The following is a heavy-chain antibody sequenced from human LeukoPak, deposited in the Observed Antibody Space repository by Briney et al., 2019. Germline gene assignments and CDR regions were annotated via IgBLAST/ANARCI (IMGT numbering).Heavy chain of an antibody. V-gene: IGHV3-30*04. J-gene: IGHJ4*02. Sequence: GGSLRLSCAASGFTFSSYAMHWVRQAPGKGLEWVAVISYDGSNIYYADSVKGRFTISRDNSKNTLYLHVNSLRAEDTAVYYCARDYSSGYYRTFDYWGQGTLVTVSS. D-gene: IGHD3-22*01. CDR1: GFTFSSYA. CDR2: ISYDGSNI. CDR3: ARDYSSGYYRTFDY.